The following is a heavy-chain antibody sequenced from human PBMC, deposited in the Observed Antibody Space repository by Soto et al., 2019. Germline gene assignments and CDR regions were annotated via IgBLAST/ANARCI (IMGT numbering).Heavy chain of an antibody. V-gene: IGHV4-34*01. J-gene: IGHJ4*02. CDR2: INHSGST. Sequence: WETLSLTCAVYGGSFSGYDWTWIRQPPGTGLEWIGEINHSGSTNYNPSLKSRVTISVDTSKNQFSLKLTSVTAADTAVYYCARDKITGLFDYWGQGTLVTVSS. D-gene: IGHD2-8*02. CDR1: GGSFSGYD. CDR3: ARDKITGLFDY.